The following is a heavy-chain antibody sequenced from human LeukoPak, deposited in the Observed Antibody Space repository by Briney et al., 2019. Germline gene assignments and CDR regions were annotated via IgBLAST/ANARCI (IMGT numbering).Heavy chain of an antibody. D-gene: IGHD3-10*01. CDR3: AREYHYYGSGSYDY. J-gene: IGHJ4*02. Sequence: SETLSLTCTVSGGSISSYYWSWIRQPAGKGLEWIGRIYTSGSTNYNPSLKSRVTMSVDTSKNLFSLKLSSVTAADTAVYYCAREYHYYGSGSYDYWGQGTLVTVSS. CDR1: GGSISSYY. CDR2: IYTSGST. V-gene: IGHV4-4*07.